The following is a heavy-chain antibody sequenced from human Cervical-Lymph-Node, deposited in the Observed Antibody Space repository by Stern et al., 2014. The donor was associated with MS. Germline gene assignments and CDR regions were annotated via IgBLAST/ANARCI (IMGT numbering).Heavy chain of an antibody. CDR2: IGATALSST. CDR1: GFSFGTYS. Sequence: QLVQSGGALVQPGESLRLSCSASGFSFGTYSMNWVRQAPGKGPEWVAYIGATALSSTFYIDSVKGRFTVSRDNAKNSLYLQMDSLRVEDTAVYYCARDHDTQYYFDYWGQGALVTVSS. V-gene: IGHV3-48*04. J-gene: IGHJ4*02. CDR3: ARDHDTQYYFDY. D-gene: IGHD3-9*01.